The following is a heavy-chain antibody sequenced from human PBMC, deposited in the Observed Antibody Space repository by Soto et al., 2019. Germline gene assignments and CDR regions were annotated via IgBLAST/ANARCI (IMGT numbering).Heavy chain of an antibody. Sequence: EVQLVESGGGLVQPGRSLRLSCAAFGFTFEDYAMHWIRQTPGKGLEWVAGINWNSGSIGYADSVKGRFTISRDNANNALDLQMDGLRTEDTALYFCAKGRGALAVVSNWFDPWGQGTLVTVSS. V-gene: IGHV3-9*01. CDR3: AKGRGALAVVSNWFDP. J-gene: IGHJ5*02. CDR1: GFTFEDYA. D-gene: IGHD3-22*01. CDR2: INWNSGSI.